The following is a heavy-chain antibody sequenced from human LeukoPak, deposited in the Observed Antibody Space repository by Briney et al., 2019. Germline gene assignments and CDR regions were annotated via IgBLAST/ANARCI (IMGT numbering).Heavy chain of an antibody. CDR1: EFTFSSYA. CDR2: ISGSGGST. V-gene: IGHV3-23*01. CDR3: AKLRDEIPIWSD. Sequence: GGSLRLSCAASEFTFSSYAMSWVRQAPGKGLEWVSAISGSGGSTYYADSVKGRFTISRDNSKNTLYLQMNSLRAEDTAVYYCAKLRDEIPIWSDWGQGTLVTVSS. D-gene: IGHD1-1*01. J-gene: IGHJ4*02.